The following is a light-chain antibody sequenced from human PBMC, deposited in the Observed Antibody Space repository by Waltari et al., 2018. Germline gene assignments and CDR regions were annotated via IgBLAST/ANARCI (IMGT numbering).Light chain of an antibody. V-gene: IGLV1-44*01. CDR1: SSNIGSNT. CDR3: AAWDDSLNGWV. Sequence: QSVLTQPPSASGTPGQRVPISCSGSSSNIGSNTVNWYQQVPGTAPKLLIYSNNQRPSGVPDRFSGSKSGTSASLAISGLQSEDEAHYYCAAWDDSLNGWVFGGGTKLTVL. CDR2: SNN. J-gene: IGLJ3*02.